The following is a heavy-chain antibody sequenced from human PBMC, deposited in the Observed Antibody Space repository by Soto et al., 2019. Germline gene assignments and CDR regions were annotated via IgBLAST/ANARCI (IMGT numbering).Heavy chain of an antibody. CDR1: GGTFSSYA. D-gene: IGHD5-12*01. CDR3: ARHHIEHYGMDV. J-gene: IGHJ6*02. V-gene: IGHV1-69*13. Sequence: GASVKVSCKASGGTFSSYAISWVRQAPGQGLEWMGGIIPIFGTANYAQKFQGRVTITADESTSTAYMELSSLRSEDTAVYYCARHHIEHYGMDVWGQGXTVTVYS. CDR2: IIPIFGTA.